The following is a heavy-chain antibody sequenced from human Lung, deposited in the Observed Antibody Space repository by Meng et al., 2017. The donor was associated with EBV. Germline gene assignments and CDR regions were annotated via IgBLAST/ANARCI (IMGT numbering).Heavy chain of an antibody. D-gene: IGHD3-10*01. J-gene: IGHJ1*01. CDR2: IPHRGSS. V-gene: IGHV4-4*02. CDR1: GDSITNHNW. CDR3: LRGSGGSV. Sequence: LQLRGAGPGLVKPSETLSLTCAVSGDSITNHNWWAWVRQPPGKGLEWIGEIPHRGSSAYTPSLKSRVSMSIDKSKNQFSLKLTSVTAADTAVYHCLRGSGGSVWGQGTLVTVSS.